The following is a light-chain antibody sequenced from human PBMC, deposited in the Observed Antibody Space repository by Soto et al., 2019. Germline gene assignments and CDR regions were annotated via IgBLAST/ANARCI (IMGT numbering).Light chain of an antibody. Sequence: SSELTQPPSVSVSPGQTARITCSGDALPKQYAYWYQQKPGQAPVLVIYKDSERPSGIPERFSASSSGTTVTLTISGVQAEDEADYYCQSADSSGPYWVFGGGTKLTVL. CDR2: KDS. CDR1: ALPKQY. CDR3: QSADSSGPYWV. J-gene: IGLJ3*02. V-gene: IGLV3-25*02.